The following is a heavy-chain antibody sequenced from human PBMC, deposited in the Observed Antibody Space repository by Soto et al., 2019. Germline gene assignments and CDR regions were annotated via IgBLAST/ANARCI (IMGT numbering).Heavy chain of an antibody. CDR1: GFIFSGSA. CDR2: IRSRANNFAT. D-gene: IGHD2-2*02. Sequence: GGALRLCCAASGFIFSGSAIHWVRQASGKGLEWVGRIRSRANNFATSSAASVKGRFTFSRDDSKNTAYLQMNTLKPEDTAVYYCARGQGAAIGDYYYHGMDVWGQGTTVTVSS. CDR3: ARGQGAAIGDYYYHGMDV. V-gene: IGHV3-73*01. J-gene: IGHJ6*02.